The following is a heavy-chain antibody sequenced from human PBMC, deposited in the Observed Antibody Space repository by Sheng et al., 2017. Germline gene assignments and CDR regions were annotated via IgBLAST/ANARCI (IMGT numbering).Heavy chain of an antibody. CDR2: IKSKTDGGTT. D-gene: IGHD3-3*01. J-gene: IGHJ4*02. V-gene: IGHV3-15*01. CDR3: TTGGHVLRFLEWNEGFDY. Sequence: EVQLVESGGGLVKPGGSLRLSCAASGFTFSNAWMSWVRQAPGKGLEWVGRIKSKTDGGTTDYAAPVKGRFTISRDDSKNTLYLQMNSLKTEDTAVYYCTTGGHVLRFLEWNEGFDYWGQGTLVTVSS. CDR1: GFTFSNAW.